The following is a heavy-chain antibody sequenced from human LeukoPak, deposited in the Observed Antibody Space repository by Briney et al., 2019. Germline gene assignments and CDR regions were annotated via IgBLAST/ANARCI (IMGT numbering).Heavy chain of an antibody. CDR1: GYTFTGYY. Sequence: ASVKVSCKTSGYTFTGYYMHWVRQAPGQGLEWMGWINLNSGGTDYAQKFQGRVTMTRDTSISTAYMELSSLRSDDTAVYYCASISIFGVAKGGRPLYWGQGTLVTVSS. J-gene: IGHJ4*02. V-gene: IGHV1-2*02. CDR3: ASISIFGVAKGGRPLY. D-gene: IGHD3-3*01. CDR2: INLNSGGT.